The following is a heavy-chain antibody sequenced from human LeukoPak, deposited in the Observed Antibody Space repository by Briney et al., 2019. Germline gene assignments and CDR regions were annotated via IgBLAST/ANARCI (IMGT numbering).Heavy chain of an antibody. CDR3: ARDQLIVGATHYYYYYMDV. J-gene: IGHJ6*03. CDR1: GGTFSSYA. D-gene: IGHD1-26*01. V-gene: IGHV1-69*13. CDR2: IIPIFGTA. Sequence: GASVKVSCKASGGTFSSYAISWVRQAPGQGLEWMGGIIPIFGTANYALKFQGRVTITADESTSTAYMELSSLRSEDTAVYYCARDQLIVGATHYYYYYMDVWGKGTTVTIPS.